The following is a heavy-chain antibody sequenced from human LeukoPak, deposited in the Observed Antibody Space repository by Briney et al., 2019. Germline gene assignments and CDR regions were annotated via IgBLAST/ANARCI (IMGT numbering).Heavy chain of an antibody. CDR1: GFTFSNAW. D-gene: IGHD5-18*01. CDR3: TTDSDGIQLWPLPYYYYYGTDV. V-gene: IGHV3-15*07. J-gene: IGHJ6*02. CDR2: IKSKTDGGTT. Sequence: GGSLRLSCAASGFTFSNAWMNWVRQAPGKGLEWVGRIKSKTDGGTTDYAAPVKGRFTISRDDSKNTLYLQMNSLKTEDTAVYYCTTDSDGIQLWPLPYYYYYGTDVWGQGTTVTVSS.